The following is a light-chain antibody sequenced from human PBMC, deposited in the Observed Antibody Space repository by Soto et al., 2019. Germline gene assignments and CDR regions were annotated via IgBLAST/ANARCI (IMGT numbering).Light chain of an antibody. Sequence: EFVLTQSPGTLSLSLGDRATLSCRASHSVSGSLAWYRHHPGQAPRLLIYDTSKRATGIPARFSGSGSERQFTLTITSLAPEDFGVYYCQQRTNWPSVTFGGGTKVEIK. CDR1: HSVSGS. J-gene: IGKJ4*01. CDR2: DTS. CDR3: QQRTNWPSVT. V-gene: IGKV3-11*02.